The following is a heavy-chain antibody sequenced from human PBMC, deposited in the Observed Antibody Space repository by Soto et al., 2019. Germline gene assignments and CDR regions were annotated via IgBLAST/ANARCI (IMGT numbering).Heavy chain of an antibody. D-gene: IGHD2-8*01. Sequence: GGSLRLSCAASGFTFSSYVMHWVRQAPGKGLEWVAVISYDGSNKYYADSVKGRFTISRDNSKNTLYLQMNSLRAEDTAVYYCAKSSHVLMVYATGIDYWGQGTLVTVSS. CDR3: AKSSHVLMVYATGIDY. CDR1: GFTFSSYV. CDR2: ISYDGSNK. V-gene: IGHV3-30*18. J-gene: IGHJ4*02.